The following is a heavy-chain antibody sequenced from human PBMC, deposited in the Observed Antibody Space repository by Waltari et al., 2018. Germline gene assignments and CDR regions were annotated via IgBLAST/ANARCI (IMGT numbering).Heavy chain of an antibody. CDR3: ARDDRRKLLWFGELLPQGAFDI. V-gene: IGHV4-38-2*02. J-gene: IGHJ3*02. CDR1: GYSISSGYY. Sequence: QVQLQESGPGLVKPSETLSLTCAVSGYSISSGYYWGWIRQPPGKGLEWIGSIYHRGGTHYNPSLKSRVTIAVDTSKNQFSLKLSSVTAADTAVYYCARDDRRKLLWFGELLPQGAFDIWGQGTMVTVSS. CDR2: IYHRGGT. D-gene: IGHD3-10*01.